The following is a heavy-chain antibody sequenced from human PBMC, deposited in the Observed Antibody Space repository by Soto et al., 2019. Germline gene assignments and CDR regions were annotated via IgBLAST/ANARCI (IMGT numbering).Heavy chain of an antibody. V-gene: IGHV3-30*18. J-gene: IGHJ4*02. Sequence: GGSLRLSCAASGFTFSSYGMHWVRQAPGKGLEWVAVISYDGSNKYYADSVKGRFTISRDNSKNTLYLQMNSLRAEDTAVYYCAKGYSGYDFFDYWGQGTLVTVSS. CDR1: GFTFSSYG. CDR2: ISYDGSNK. CDR3: AKGYSGYDFFDY. D-gene: IGHD5-12*01.